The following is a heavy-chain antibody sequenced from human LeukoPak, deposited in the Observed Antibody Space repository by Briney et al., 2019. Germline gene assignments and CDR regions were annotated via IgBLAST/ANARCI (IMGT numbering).Heavy chain of an antibody. CDR3: ARGPARLAAPDY. CDR1: GGSISSYY. CDR2: IYYSGST. V-gene: IGHV4-59*08. Sequence: SETLSLTCTVSGGSISSYYWSWIRQPPGKGLEWVGYIYYSGSTNYNPSLKSRVTISVDTSKNQFSLKLSSVTAADTAVYYCARGPARLAAPDYWGQGTLVTVSS. J-gene: IGHJ4*02. D-gene: IGHD2-15*01.